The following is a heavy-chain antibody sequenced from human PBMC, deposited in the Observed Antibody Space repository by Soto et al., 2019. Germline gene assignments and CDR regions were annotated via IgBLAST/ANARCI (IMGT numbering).Heavy chain of an antibody. V-gene: IGHV1-18*01. D-gene: IGHD6-19*01. CDR3: AAFGSGWSINDAFDI. CDR2: ISAYNGNT. J-gene: IGHJ3*02. CDR1: GYTFTSYG. Sequence: ASVKVSCKASGYTFTSYGISWVRQAPGQGLEWVGWISAYNGNTNYAQKLQGRVTMTTDTSTSTAYMELRSLRSDDTAVYYCAAFGSGWSINDAFDISAQGTTVPVSS.